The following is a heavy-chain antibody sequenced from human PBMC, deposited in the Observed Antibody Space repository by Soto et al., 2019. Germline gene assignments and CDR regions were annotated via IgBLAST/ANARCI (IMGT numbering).Heavy chain of an antibody. V-gene: IGHV5-51*01. J-gene: IGHJ5*02. CDR1: GYSFSIYW. CDR2: IYPGDSDT. CDR3: ARLASPYNWFDP. Sequence: GESMKICCNGAGYSFSIYWIGWVRQMPGKGLEWMGIIYPGDSDTRYSPSFQGQVTISADKSISTAYLQWSSLKASDTAMYYCARLASPYNWFDPWGQGTLVTVSS.